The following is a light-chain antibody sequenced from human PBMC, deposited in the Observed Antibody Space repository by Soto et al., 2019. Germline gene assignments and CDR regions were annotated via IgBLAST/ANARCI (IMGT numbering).Light chain of an antibody. V-gene: IGKV3-15*01. CDR3: QQYNNWPPLT. CDR1: QSVSSN. J-gene: IGKJ4*01. Sequence: EIVMTQSPATLSVSPGERATLSCRASQSVSSNLAWYQQQPGQAPRLLIYGASTRSTGIPARLSGSGSATEFTPTISSLQSADFAVYYCQQYNNWPPLTFGGGTKVEIK. CDR2: GAS.